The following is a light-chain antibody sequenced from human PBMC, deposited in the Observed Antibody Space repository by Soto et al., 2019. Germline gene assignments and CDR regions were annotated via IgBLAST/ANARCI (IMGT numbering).Light chain of an antibody. Sequence: EVVMTQSPVTLSVSPGERATLSCRASQNVANKLAWYQQKPGQAPRLLISDDSVRATGVPARFSGSGSGTEFTLTISSLQSEDFAVYYCQHYLTWPLTFGGGTKVEIK. V-gene: IGKV3-15*01. CDR3: QHYLTWPLT. J-gene: IGKJ4*01. CDR2: DDS. CDR1: QNVANK.